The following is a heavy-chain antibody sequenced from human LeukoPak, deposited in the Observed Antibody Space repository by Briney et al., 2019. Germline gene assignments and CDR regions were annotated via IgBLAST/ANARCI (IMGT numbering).Heavy chain of an antibody. CDR1: GFTFSSDA. CDR2: IRYDGSNK. J-gene: IGHJ4*02. D-gene: IGHD6-13*01. V-gene: IGHV3-30*02. Sequence: GGSLRLSCAASGFTFSSDAMTWVRQAPGKGLEWVAFIRYDGSNKYYADSVKGRFTISRDNSKNTLYLQMNSLRAEDTAVYYCAKDRAAAAGTGRDYWGQGTLVTVSS. CDR3: AKDRAAAAGTGRDY.